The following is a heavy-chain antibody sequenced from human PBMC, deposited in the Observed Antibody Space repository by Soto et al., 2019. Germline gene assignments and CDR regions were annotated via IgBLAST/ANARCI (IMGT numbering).Heavy chain of an antibody. D-gene: IGHD1-26*01. J-gene: IGHJ4*02. CDR3: ARAGARYLDS. CDR1: DKSISKDIW. V-gene: IGHV4-4*02. CDR2: VHHTKGA. Sequence: PSETLSLTRVVPDKSISKDIWWNWVRQPPGQWLQWIGEVHHTKGALYNPALRSRVTVWAALFHSKIFLEVPSLGSADTAGYYCARAGARYLDSWGQGTPVTVSS.